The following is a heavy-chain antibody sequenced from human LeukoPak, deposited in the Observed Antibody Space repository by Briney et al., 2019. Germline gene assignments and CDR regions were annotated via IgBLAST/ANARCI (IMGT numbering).Heavy chain of an antibody. CDR1: GFTFSSYG. Sequence: GGSLRLSCAASGFTFSSYGMHWVRQAPGKGLEWVAVISYDGSNKYYADSVKGRFTISRDNSKNTLYLQVNSLRAVDTAVYYCAKVGSSSSFGWGQGTLVTVSS. CDR3: AKVGSSSSFG. CDR2: ISYDGSNK. D-gene: IGHD6-6*01. V-gene: IGHV3-30*18. J-gene: IGHJ4*02.